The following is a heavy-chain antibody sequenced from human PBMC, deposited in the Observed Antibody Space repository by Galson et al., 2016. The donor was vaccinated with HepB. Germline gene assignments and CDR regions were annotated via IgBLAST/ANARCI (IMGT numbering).Heavy chain of an antibody. V-gene: IGHV3-33*02. CDR1: GFSFSSYA. CDR2: VWSDEKYK. J-gene: IGHJ4*02. CDR3: AGGQVGNSGYDVVH. D-gene: IGHD5-12*01. Sequence: SLRLSCAASGFSFSSYAMHWVRQAPGKGLEWVAVVWSDEKYKYYADSAKGRFTISRDNSKNTVFLQMNGLTADDTAVYYCAGGQVGNSGYDVVHWGQGTLVTVSS.